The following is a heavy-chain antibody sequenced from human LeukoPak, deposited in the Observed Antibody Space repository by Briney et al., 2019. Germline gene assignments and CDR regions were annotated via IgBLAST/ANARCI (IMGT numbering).Heavy chain of an antibody. CDR1: GFTFSSYG. CDR3: AKADIVVVPAAPYFDY. V-gene: IGHV3-30*02. D-gene: IGHD2-2*01. CDR2: IRYDGSNK. Sequence: GGSLRLSCAASGFTFSSYGMHWVHQAPGKGLEWVAFIRYDGSNKYYADSVKGRFTISRDNSKNTLYLQMNSLRAEDTAVYYCAKADIVVVPAAPYFDYWGQGTLVTVSS. J-gene: IGHJ4*02.